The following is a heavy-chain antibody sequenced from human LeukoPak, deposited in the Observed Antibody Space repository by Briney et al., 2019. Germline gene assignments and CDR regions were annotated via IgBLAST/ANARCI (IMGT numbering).Heavy chain of an antibody. CDR1: GFSVGSKY. Sequence: PGGSLTLSCEGSGFSVGSKYMNWVRQAPGKGLEWVSILYSGGGTYYADSVKGRFTVSRDSSKNTLYLHMNSLRVEDTAVYYCARVGVHYHWYLDVWGRGTLVTVSS. J-gene: IGHJ2*01. V-gene: IGHV3-53*01. CDR2: LYSGGGT. D-gene: IGHD3-10*01. CDR3: ARVGVHYHWYLDV.